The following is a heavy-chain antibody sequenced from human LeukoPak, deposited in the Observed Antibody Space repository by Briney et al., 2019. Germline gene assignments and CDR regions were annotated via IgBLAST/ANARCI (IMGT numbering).Heavy chain of an antibody. V-gene: IGHV1-69*04. Sequence: GASVKVSCKASGGTFTSYAISWVRQVPGQGLEWMGRIIPILGIANYAQKFQGRVTITADKSTSTAYMELSSLRSEDTAVYYCAREGPAGATYHWGQGTLVTVSS. J-gene: IGHJ4*02. D-gene: IGHD1-26*01. CDR2: IIPILGIA. CDR3: AREGPAGATYH. CDR1: GGTFTSYA.